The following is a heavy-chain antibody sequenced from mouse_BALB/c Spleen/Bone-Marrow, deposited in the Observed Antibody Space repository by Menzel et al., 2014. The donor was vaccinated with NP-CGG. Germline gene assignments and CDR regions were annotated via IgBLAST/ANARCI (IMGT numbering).Heavy chain of an antibody. CDR1: GFTFSRYG. CDR2: INTNGDST. CDR3: ARNDGYYVYWYFDV. V-gene: IGHV5-6-3*01. D-gene: IGHD2-3*01. J-gene: IGHJ1*01. Sequence: DVMPVESGGGLVQPGGSLKLSCAASGFTFSRYGMSWVRQTPDKRLALVATINTNGDSTHYPDSVKGRFNISRDNAKNTLYLQMSSMKSEDTAMDYCARNDGYYVYWYFDVWGAGTTATVSS.